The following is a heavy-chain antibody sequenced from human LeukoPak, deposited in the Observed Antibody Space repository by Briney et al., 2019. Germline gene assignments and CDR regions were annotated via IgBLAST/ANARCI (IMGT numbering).Heavy chain of an antibody. CDR1: GFTFSSYG. Sequence: GGSLRLSCAASGFTFSSYGMHWGRQAPGKGLEWGAVIWYDGSNKYYADSVKGRFTISRDNSKNTLYLQMNSLRAEDTAVYYCARDSSYYYYGMDVWGQGTTVTVSS. CDR3: ARDSSYYYYGMDV. D-gene: IGHD6-6*01. V-gene: IGHV3-33*01. CDR2: IWYDGSNK. J-gene: IGHJ6*02.